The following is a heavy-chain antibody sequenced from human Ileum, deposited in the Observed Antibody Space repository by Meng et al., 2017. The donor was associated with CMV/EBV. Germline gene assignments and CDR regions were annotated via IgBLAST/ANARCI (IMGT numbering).Heavy chain of an antibody. Sequence: QLQLVQSXXGVVQXGGSLRLSXAASGFIFSSFGMHWVRQAPGKGLEWVAFIRYDGSDNYYVDSVKGRFTISRDNSKNTLYLQMNSLRVDDTAVYYCAKDDHGDYDFLYYLDSWGQGTRVTVSS. D-gene: IGHD4-17*01. J-gene: IGHJ4*02. CDR3: AKDDHGDYDFLYYLDS. V-gene: IGHV3-30*02. CDR1: GFIFSSFG. CDR2: IRYDGSDN.